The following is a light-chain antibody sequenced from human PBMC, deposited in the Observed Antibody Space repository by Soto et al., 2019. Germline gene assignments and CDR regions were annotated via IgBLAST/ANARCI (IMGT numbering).Light chain of an antibody. V-gene: IGKV1-5*03. Sequence: DIQMTQSPSTLSASVGDRVTITCRASQSISSWLAWYQQKPGKAPKLLIYKASILESGVPSRFSGSGSGTEFTLTISSLQPDDFATYYCQQYNTYWTFGQGNKVEIK. CDR2: KAS. CDR3: QQYNTYWT. J-gene: IGKJ1*01. CDR1: QSISSW.